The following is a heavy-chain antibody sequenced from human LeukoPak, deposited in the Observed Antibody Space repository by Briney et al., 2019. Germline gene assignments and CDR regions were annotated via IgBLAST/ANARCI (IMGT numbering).Heavy chain of an antibody. CDR1: GFTSSDYY. CDR2: ISSIGNNI. J-gene: IGHJ6*04. D-gene: IGHD1-1*01. Sequence: AGGSLRLSCAASGFTSSDYYMSWLRQAPGRRPECVAYISSIGNNIYYADSVKGRFTISRDTAKNSLFLQMNGLRAEDTAVYYCARGHQLFFYGLDVWGKGTAVTVSS. CDR3: ARGHQLFFYGLDV. V-gene: IGHV3-11*01.